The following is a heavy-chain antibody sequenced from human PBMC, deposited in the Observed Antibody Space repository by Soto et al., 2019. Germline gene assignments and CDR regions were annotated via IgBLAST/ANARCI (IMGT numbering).Heavy chain of an antibody. J-gene: IGHJ5*02. Sequence: SETLSLTCTVSGGSISSYYWSWIRQPPGKGLEWIGYIYYSGSTNYNPSLKSRVTISVHTSNSQFSLELSSVTAADTAVYYCARAYSSSWYHWFDPWGQGTRVTVSS. D-gene: IGHD6-13*01. CDR2: IYYSGST. CDR3: ARAYSSSWYHWFDP. CDR1: GGSISSYY. V-gene: IGHV4-59*12.